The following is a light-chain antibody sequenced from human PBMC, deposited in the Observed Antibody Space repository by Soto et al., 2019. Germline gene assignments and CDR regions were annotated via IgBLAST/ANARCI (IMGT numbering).Light chain of an antibody. CDR1: QSVSNNY. V-gene: IGKV3-20*01. Sequence: EIVLTQSPGTLSLSPGERATLSCRASQSVSNNYLAWYQQKPGQAPRLLIYGASNKATGIPDRFSGRGSGTDVTLTISRLEPEDCAVYYCQQYGSSGTFGQGTKVESK. J-gene: IGKJ1*01. CDR3: QQYGSSGT. CDR2: GAS.